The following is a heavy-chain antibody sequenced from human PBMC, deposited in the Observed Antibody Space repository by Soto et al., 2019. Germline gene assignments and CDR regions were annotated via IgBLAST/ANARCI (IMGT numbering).Heavy chain of an antibody. D-gene: IGHD2-2*01. CDR3: AVVPAAVEPNWFDP. V-gene: IGHV1-18*04. CDR2: ISAYNGNT. CDR1: GYTFTSYG. J-gene: IGHJ5*02. Sequence: GASVKVSCKASGYTFTSYGISWVRQAPGQGLEWMGWISAYNGNTNYAQKLQGRVTMTTDTSTSTAYMELRSLRSDDTAVYYCAVVPAAVEPNWFDPWGQGTLVTVSS.